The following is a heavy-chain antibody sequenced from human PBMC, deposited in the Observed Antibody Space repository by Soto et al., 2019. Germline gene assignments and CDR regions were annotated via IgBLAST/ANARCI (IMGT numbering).Heavy chain of an antibody. CDR3: AHSQHFYDGIAGYFDF. CDR2: LYWNDDE. D-gene: IGHD3-22*01. CDR1: GFSLSSSGVG. Sequence: KSGPTLVNPTHTLTLTCAFSGFSLSSSGVGVGWIRQPPGKALEWLALLYWNDDERYSPSLRSRLSITKDTSKTQVVLTMTNMDPVDTATYYCAHSQHFYDGIAGYFDFWGQGTLVTVSS. J-gene: IGHJ4*02. V-gene: IGHV2-5*01.